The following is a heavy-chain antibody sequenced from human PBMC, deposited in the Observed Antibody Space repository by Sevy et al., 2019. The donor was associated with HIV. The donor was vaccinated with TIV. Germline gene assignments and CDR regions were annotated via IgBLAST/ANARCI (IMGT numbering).Heavy chain of an antibody. CDR3: ASSRYCSSTSCHRHYYYGMDV. J-gene: IGHJ6*02. Sequence: GGSLRLSCAASGFTFSDYYMSWIRQAPGKGLEWVSYISSSGSTIYYADSVKGRFTISRDNAKNSLYLQMNSLRAEDTAVYYCASSRYCSSTSCHRHYYYGMDVWGQGTTVTVSS. D-gene: IGHD2-2*01. CDR2: ISSSGSTI. V-gene: IGHV3-11*01. CDR1: GFTFSDYY.